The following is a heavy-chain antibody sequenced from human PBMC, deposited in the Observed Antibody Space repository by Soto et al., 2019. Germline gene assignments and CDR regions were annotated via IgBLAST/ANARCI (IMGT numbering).Heavy chain of an antibody. J-gene: IGHJ4*02. CDR1: GFTFSNYW. CDR3: ERDLGGYASH. V-gene: IGHV3-74*01. D-gene: IGHD3-16*01. Sequence: EVQLVESGGGLVQPGGSLRLSCAASGFTFSNYWMHWVRQAPGKGPVWVSRINTDGSTTNYADSVKGRFTISRDKAKNTFYLQTNSLGAEDTAVYYCERDLGGYASHWGQGTLVTVSS. CDR2: INTDGSTT.